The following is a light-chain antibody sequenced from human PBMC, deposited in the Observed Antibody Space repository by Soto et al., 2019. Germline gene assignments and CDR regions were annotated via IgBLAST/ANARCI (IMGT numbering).Light chain of an antibody. CDR1: QSVSNN. J-gene: IGKJ1*01. V-gene: IGKV3-15*01. CDR3: QQYNWPPTWT. Sequence: EIVMTQSPATLSVSPGERATLSCRASQSVSNNLAWYQQKPGQAPRLLIYGASTRATGIPARFSGRGSGTEFTLTISSLQSEDFAVYYCQQYNWPPTWTFGQGTKVEIK. CDR2: GAS.